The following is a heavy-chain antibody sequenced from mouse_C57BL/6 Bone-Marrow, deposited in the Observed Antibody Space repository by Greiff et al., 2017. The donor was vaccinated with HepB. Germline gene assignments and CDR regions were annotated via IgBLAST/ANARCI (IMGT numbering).Heavy chain of an antibody. CDR3: ARRSSNFSDY. V-gene: IGHV5-6*02. Sequence: EVKLVESGGDLVKPGGSLKLSCAASGFTFSSYGMSWVRQTPDKRLEWVATISSGGSYTYYPDSVKGRFTISRDNAKNTLYLQMSSLKSEDTAMYYCARRSSNFSDYWGQGTTLTVSS. J-gene: IGHJ2*01. CDR2: ISSGGSYT. CDR1: GFTFSSYG. D-gene: IGHD2-5*01.